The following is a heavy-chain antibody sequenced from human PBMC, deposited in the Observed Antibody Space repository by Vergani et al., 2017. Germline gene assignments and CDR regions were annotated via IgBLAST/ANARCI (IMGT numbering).Heavy chain of an antibody. CDR1: GGSFTSYH. D-gene: IGHD4-11*01. J-gene: IGHJ6*03. Sequence: QVQLQQWGGGLLKPSETLSLTCVVNGGSFTSYHWTWIRQSPGEGLEWVGDSDHTGRPDYNPSLKGRLTMSVVKSRNQFSLTPNSVTATDTAIYFCARVNTETNGHLYYYYYMDVWGQGTAGTVS. CDR2: SDHTGRP. V-gene: IGHV4-34*01. CDR3: ARVNTETNGHLYYYYYMDV.